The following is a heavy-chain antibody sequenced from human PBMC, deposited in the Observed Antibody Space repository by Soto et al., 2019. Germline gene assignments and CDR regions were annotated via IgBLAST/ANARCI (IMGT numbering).Heavy chain of an antibody. CDR2: VTRSGST. CDR1: GGSFSDYD. V-gene: IGHV4-34*01. Sequence: ASETLSLTCAVHGGSFSDYDWSWVRQSPGKGLEWIGEVTRSGSTNYNPSLKSRVTISIDTSNKHLSLHLSSVTAADTAVYYCARQKVSRFYGEVDFFDYWGLGTLVTVSS. D-gene: IGHD4-17*01. CDR3: ARQKVSRFYGEVDFFDY. J-gene: IGHJ4*02.